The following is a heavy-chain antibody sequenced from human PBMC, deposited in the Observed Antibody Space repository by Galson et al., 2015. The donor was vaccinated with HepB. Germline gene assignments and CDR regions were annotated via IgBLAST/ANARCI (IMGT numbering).Heavy chain of an antibody. D-gene: IGHD4-11*01. CDR1: GFTFSSYA. V-gene: IGHV3-23*01. Sequence: SLRLSCAASGFTFSSYAMSWVRQAPGKGLEWVSAISGSGGSTYYADSVKGRFTISRDNSKNTLYLQMNSLKTEDTAVYYCLTYSTVTRGQGTLVTVSS. CDR3: LTYSTVT. J-gene: IGHJ4*02. CDR2: ISGSGGST.